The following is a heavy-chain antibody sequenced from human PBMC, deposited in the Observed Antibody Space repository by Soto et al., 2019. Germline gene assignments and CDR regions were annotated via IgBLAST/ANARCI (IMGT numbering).Heavy chain of an antibody. CDR1: GGSISSYY. CDR2: IYYSGST. Sequence: SSETLSLTCTVSGGSISSYYWSWIRQPPGKGLEWIGYIYYSGSTNYNPSLKSRVTISVDTSKNQFSLKLSSVTAADTAVYYCARDDSSSSADNWFDTWGQGTLVTVSS. CDR3: ARDDSSSSADNWFDT. J-gene: IGHJ5*02. V-gene: IGHV4-59*01. D-gene: IGHD6-6*01.